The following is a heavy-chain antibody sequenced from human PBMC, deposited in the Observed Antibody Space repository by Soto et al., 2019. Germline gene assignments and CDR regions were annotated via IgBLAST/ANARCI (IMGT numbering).Heavy chain of an antibody. D-gene: IGHD3-10*01. J-gene: IGHJ4*02. CDR1: GYTFSNYG. CDR3: ARTNTMVTPFDY. V-gene: IGHV1-18*01. CDR2: ISAYIGNT. Sequence: QVQLVQSGAEVKKPGASVKVSCKASGYTFSNYGITWVRQAPGQGREWMGWISAYIGNTNYAQNLQGRVTMTTDTSTSTAYMELRSLRSEDTAVDYCARTNTMVTPFDYWGQGTLVTVSS.